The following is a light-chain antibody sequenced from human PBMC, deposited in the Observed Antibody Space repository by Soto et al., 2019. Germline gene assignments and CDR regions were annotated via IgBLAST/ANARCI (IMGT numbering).Light chain of an antibody. CDR3: QQRRNWPIT. CDR2: DAS. V-gene: IGKV3-11*01. Sequence: EIVLTQSPATLSLSPGERATLSCRASLNINNFLAWYQQRPGQVPRLLIYDASNRATGVPARFSGSGSGTDFTLTISNLEPEDFAVYCCQQRRNWPITFGGGTKVEIK. J-gene: IGKJ4*01. CDR1: LNINNF.